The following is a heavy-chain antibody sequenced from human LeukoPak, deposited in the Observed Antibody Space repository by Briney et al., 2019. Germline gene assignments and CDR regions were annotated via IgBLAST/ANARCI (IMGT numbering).Heavy chain of an antibody. CDR3: VKEPHYYDRSGYF. CDR1: GFTFDDYA. D-gene: IGHD3-22*01. CDR2: IGGDGGST. V-gene: IGHV3-43*02. Sequence: PGGSLRLSXAASGFTFDDYAMHWVRQAPGKGMEWVSLIGGDGGSTYYADSVKGRFTISRDNSKNSLFLQMKSLRTDDTALYYCVKEPHYYDRSGYFWGQGTLVTVSS. J-gene: IGHJ4*02.